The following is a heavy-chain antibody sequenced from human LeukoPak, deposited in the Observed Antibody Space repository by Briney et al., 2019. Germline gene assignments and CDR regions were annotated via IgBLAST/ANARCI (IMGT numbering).Heavy chain of an antibody. CDR1: GYNFPYYW. V-gene: IGHV5-51*01. CDR3: ARPTYSSHDAFDI. D-gene: IGHD2-21*01. CDR2: ICPADSDT. J-gene: IGHJ3*02. Sequence: GESLKISCQGSGYNFPYYWIAWVRQMPGKGLELMGIICPADSDTKYGPSFQGQVTISADKSISTAYLQWSSLKASDTAMYYCARPTYSSHDAFDIWGQGAMVTVSS.